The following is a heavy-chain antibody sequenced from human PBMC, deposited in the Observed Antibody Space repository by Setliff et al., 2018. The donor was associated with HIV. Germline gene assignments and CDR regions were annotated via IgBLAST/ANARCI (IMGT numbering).Heavy chain of an antibody. CDR3: ARLPTGDHHFDF. Sequence: GESLKISCRGSGYRFASYWIGWVRQMPGKGLEWMGIIYPGDSATRYSPSLQGQVTISADKSISTAYLHWSSLKASDTAMYFCARLPTGDHHFDFWGEGTLVTVS. V-gene: IGHV5-51*01. CDR2: IYPGDSAT. D-gene: IGHD7-27*01. J-gene: IGHJ4*02. CDR1: GYRFASYW.